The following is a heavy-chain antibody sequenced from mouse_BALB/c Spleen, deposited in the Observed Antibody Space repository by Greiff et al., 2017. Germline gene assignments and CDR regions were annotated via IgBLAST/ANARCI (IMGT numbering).Heavy chain of an antibody. CDR1: GYTFTNYW. CDR2: IYPGGGYT. D-gene: IGHD2-3*01. V-gene: IGHV1-63*02. J-gene: IGHJ2*01. CDR3: ARVEDGYPFDY. Sequence: VQLQQSGAELVRPGTSVKISCKASGYTFTNYWLGWVKQRPGHGLEWIGDIYPGGGYTNYNEKFKGKATLTADTSSSTAYMQLSSLTSEDSAVYFCARVEDGYPFDYWGQGTTLTVSS.